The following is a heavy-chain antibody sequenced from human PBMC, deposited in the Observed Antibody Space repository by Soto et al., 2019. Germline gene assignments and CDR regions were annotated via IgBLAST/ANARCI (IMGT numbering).Heavy chain of an antibody. CDR1: GGSISSGGYY. J-gene: IGHJ4*02. Sequence: QVQLQESGPGLVKPSQTLSLTCTVSGGSISSGGYYWSWIRQHPGKGLEWIGYIYYSGSTYYNPSLKIQVNISIDTSKNQFSLTLSSVTAADTAVYYCARKPYYYDGSGYFDYWGQGTLVTVSS. D-gene: IGHD3-22*01. CDR3: ARKPYYYDGSGYFDY. V-gene: IGHV4-31*01. CDR2: IYYSGST.